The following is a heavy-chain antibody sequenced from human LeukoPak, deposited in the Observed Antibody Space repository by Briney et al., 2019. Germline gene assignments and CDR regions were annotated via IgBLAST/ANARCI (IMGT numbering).Heavy chain of an antibody. Sequence: PGGSLRLSCAASGFTFSDYAMHWVRQAPGKGLEFVSVIGAIGVYTYYANSVKGRFTISRDNSKSTVSLQMGSLRDEDMAVYYCARSPPGRTNWNYYDYWGRGTLVTVSS. CDR1: GFTFSDYA. CDR2: IGAIGVYT. J-gene: IGHJ4*02. D-gene: IGHD1-1*01. CDR3: ARSPPGRTNWNYYDY. V-gene: IGHV3-64*01.